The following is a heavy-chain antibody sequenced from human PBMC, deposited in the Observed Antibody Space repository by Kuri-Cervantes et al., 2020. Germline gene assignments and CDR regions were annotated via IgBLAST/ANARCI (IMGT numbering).Heavy chain of an antibody. Sequence: GESLKISCAASGFTFSSYSMNWVRQAPGKGLEWVSYISSSSSTIYYADSVKGRFTISRDNAKNSLYLQMNSLRDEDTAVYYCARDQRYSSSWYSYYYYYGMDVWGQGTTVTDSS. CDR1: GFTFSSYS. V-gene: IGHV3-48*02. CDR3: ARDQRYSSSWYSYYYYYGMDV. CDR2: ISSSSSTI. D-gene: IGHD6-13*01. J-gene: IGHJ6*02.